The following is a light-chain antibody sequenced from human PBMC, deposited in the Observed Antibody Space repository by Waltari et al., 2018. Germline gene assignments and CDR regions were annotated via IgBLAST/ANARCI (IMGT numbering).Light chain of an antibody. CDR3: MFWPSNVWV. J-gene: IGLJ3*02. V-gene: IGLV5-37*01. CDR2: YNSDSEK. Sequence: HPVLTQPPSSSASPEASARLTCTLPSDINVVDFNIYWYQQKPGSPPRFLLYYNSDSEKAQGSGVPSRFSGSKDASANAGILLISGLQSEDEADYYCMFWPSNVWVFGGGTKLTVL. CDR1: SDINVVDFN.